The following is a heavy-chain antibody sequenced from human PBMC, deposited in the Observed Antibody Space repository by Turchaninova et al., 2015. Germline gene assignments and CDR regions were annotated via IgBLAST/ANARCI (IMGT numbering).Heavy chain of an antibody. CDR1: GFSLSDYT. V-gene: IGHV3-72*01. J-gene: IGHJ4*02. CDR2: SRNKANSYTT. CDR3: ARVQIFCSGDDCYSAGFDT. Sequence: GGGLVQPGGSLRLSCAASGFSLSDYTMDWVRLAPGKGLEWVGRSRNKANSYTTDYAASVKGRFTLSRDDSKNSLCLQMNNLKTEDTAVYYCARVQIFCSGDDCYSAGFDTWGQGTLVTVTS. D-gene: IGHD2-21*01.